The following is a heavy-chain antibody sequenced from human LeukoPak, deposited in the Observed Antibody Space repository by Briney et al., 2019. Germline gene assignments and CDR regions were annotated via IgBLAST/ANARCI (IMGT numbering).Heavy chain of an antibody. Sequence: ASVTVSCKTSGYTFTNYAMQWVRQAPGQRLEWMGWINAGNGDTKYSQKFQGRVTITRDTSASIAYMKLSSLRSEDTAVYYCARDRGVTMVRGVIDSLDYWGQGTLVTVSS. CDR1: GYTFTNYA. J-gene: IGHJ4*02. V-gene: IGHV1-3*01. CDR2: INAGNGDT. D-gene: IGHD3-10*01. CDR3: ARDRGVTMVRGVIDSLDY.